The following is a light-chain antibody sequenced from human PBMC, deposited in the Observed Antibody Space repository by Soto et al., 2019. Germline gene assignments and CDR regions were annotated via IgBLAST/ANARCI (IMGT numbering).Light chain of an antibody. Sequence: ETVMTQSPATLSVSPGERATLSCRASQSLNSNLAWYQQKPGQAPRLLIDGASGRASGIPDRFSGSGYGTELTLCISSLQAEDFVVYYCQKYNTWPWTFDQGTKVEIK. CDR2: GAS. J-gene: IGKJ1*01. CDR1: QSLNSN. CDR3: QKYNTWPWT. V-gene: IGKV3-15*01.